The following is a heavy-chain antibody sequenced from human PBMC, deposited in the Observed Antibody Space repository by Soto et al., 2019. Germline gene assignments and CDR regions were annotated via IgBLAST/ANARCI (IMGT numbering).Heavy chain of an antibody. V-gene: IGHV3-33*01. D-gene: IGHD3-10*01. CDR2: IWYDGSNK. J-gene: IGHJ5*02. CDR3: ARGGSTGNWFDP. Sequence: QVQLVESGGGAVQPGRSLRLSCAASGFTFSSFAMHWVRQAPGKGLEWVAVIWYDGSNKYYADSVKGRFTISRDNFKNTLYLQMNRLRAEDTAVYYCARGGSTGNWFDPWGQGNLVTVSS. CDR1: GFTFSSFA.